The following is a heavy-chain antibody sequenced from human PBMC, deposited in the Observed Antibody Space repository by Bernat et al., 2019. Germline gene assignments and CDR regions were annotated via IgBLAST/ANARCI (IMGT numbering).Heavy chain of an antibody. V-gene: IGHV3-11*06. J-gene: IGHJ3*02. D-gene: IGHD3-10*01. CDR2: ISSSSSYT. CDR3: ATPITSAFDI. Sequence: QVQLVESGGGLVKPGGSLRLSCAASGFTFSDYYMSWIRQAPGKGLEWVSYISSSSSYTNYADSEKGRFTISRDNAKNSLYLQMNSLRAEDTAVYYCATPITSAFDIWGQGTMVTVSS. CDR1: GFTFSDYY.